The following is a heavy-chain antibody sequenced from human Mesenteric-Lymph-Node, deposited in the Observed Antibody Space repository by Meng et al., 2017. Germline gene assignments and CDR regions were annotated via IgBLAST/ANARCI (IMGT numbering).Heavy chain of an antibody. J-gene: IGHJ4*02. Sequence: QVQLQQWGAGLLKPSETLSLTCAVSGGPFSVYFWGWFRQPPGKGLEWIGEINHSGTTKYKPSLKSRVIISADTSKNQFSLKLSSVTAADTAVYYCSKWDSTSRKDYWGQGTLVTVSS. CDR1: GGPFSVYF. CDR2: INHSGTT. CDR3: SKWDSTSRKDY. D-gene: IGHD1-14*01. V-gene: IGHV4-34*01.